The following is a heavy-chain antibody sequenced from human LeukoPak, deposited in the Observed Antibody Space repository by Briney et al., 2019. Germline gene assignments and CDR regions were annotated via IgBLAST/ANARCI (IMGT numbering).Heavy chain of an antibody. Sequence: GESLKISCKGSGYSFTSYGISWVRQAPGQGLEWMGWISAYNGNTNYAQKLQGRVTMTTDTSTSTAYMELRSLRSDDTAVYYCASSFLEDTSFDYWGQGTLVTVSS. V-gene: IGHV1-18*01. D-gene: IGHD3-3*02. J-gene: IGHJ4*02. CDR3: ASSFLEDTSFDY. CDR2: ISAYNGNT. CDR1: GYSFTSYG.